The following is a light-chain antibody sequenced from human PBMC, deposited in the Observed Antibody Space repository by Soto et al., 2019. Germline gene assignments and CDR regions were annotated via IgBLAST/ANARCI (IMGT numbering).Light chain of an antibody. V-gene: IGKV3-11*01. CDR2: GAF. CDR1: QSASSN. Sequence: IVMTKSPVTLSVSPGDRATLSCRASQSASSNLAWYQQKPGQAHRLLIYGAFNRATGIPARFSGSVSGTDFTLTISSLEPEDSAVYYCQQRNVWPPVPFGQGTRLEIK. CDR3: QQRNVWPPVP. J-gene: IGKJ5*01.